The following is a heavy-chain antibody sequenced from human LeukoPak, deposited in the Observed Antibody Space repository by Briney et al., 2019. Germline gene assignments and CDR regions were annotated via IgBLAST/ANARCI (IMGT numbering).Heavy chain of an antibody. D-gene: IGHD6-19*01. CDR3: ARVPSLSGWGGMDV. CDR2: IKQDGSEK. Sequence: PGGSLRLSCAASGFTFSSYWMSWVRQAPGKGLEWVANIKQDGSEKYYVDSVKGRFTISRDNAKNSLYLQMNSLRAEDTALYHCARVPSLSGWGGMDVWGQGTTVTVSS. V-gene: IGHV3-7*03. J-gene: IGHJ6*02. CDR1: GFTFSSYW.